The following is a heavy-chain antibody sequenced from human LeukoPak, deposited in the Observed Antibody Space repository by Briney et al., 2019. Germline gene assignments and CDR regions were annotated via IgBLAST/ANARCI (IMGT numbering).Heavy chain of an antibody. CDR2: IYYSGST. J-gene: IGHJ4*02. CDR1: GYSISSSNW. CDR3: ARHAQSPYSGSFDY. Sequence: SETLSLTCAVSGYSISSSNWWGWIRQPPGKGLEWIGYIYYSGSTYYNPSLKSRVTMSVDTSKNQFSLKLSSVTAVDTAVYYCARHAQSPYSGSFDYWGQGTLVTVSS. D-gene: IGHD1-26*01. V-gene: IGHV4-28*01.